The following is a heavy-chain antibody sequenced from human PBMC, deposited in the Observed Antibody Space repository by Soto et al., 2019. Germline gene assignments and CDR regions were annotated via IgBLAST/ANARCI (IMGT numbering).Heavy chain of an antibody. J-gene: IGHJ4*02. V-gene: IGHV1-2*02. CDR2: INPNSGGT. CDR1: GYTFTGYY. CDR3: ASNLGDCSSTSCYGFDY. Sequence: GASVKVSCKASGYTFTGYYMHWVRQAPGQGLEWMGWINPNSGGTNYAQKFQGRVTMTRDTSISTAYMELSRLRSDDTAVYYCASNLGDCSSTSCYGFDYWGQGTRVIVSS. D-gene: IGHD2-2*01.